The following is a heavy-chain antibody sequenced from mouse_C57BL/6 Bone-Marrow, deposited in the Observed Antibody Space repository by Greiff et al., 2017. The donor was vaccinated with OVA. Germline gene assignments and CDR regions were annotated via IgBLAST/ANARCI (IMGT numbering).Heavy chain of an antibody. D-gene: IGHD2-4*01. CDR1: GFTFSDYG. CDR3: ARDYDASYYYAMDY. Sequence: EVHLVESGGGLVKPGGSLKLSCAASGFTFSDYGMHWVRQAPEKGLAWVAYISSGSSTIYYADTVKGRFTISRDNAKNTLFLQMTSLRSEDTAMYYCARDYDASYYYAMDYWGQGTSVTVSS. CDR2: ISSGSSTI. J-gene: IGHJ4*01. V-gene: IGHV5-17*01.